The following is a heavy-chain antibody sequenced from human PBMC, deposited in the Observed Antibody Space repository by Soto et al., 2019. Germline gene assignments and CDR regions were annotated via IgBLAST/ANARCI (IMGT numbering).Heavy chain of an antibody. Sequence: SVKVSCKASGGTFSRYAISWVRQAPGQGPEWMGGIIPIFGTANYAQKFQGRVTITADESTSTAYMALSSLRSEDTAVYYCGGVFTDEKSKYYFDYWGQGTLVTSPQ. CDR3: GGVFTDEKSKYYFDY. J-gene: IGHJ4*02. CDR1: GGTFSRYA. V-gene: IGHV1-69*13. D-gene: IGHD2-8*02. CDR2: IIPIFGTA.